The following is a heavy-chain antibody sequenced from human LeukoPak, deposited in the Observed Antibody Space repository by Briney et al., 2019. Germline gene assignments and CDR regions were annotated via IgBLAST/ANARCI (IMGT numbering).Heavy chain of an antibody. V-gene: IGHV4-59*01. Sequence: SETLSLTCTVSGGSISSYYWSWIRQPPGKGLEWIGYIYYSGSTNYNPSLKSRVTISVDTSKNQFSLKLSSVTAADTAVYYCARGRTVRGVIKFYYYMDVWGKGTTVTVSS. D-gene: IGHD3-10*01. J-gene: IGHJ6*03. CDR1: GGSISSYY. CDR2: IYYSGST. CDR3: ARGRTVRGVIKFYYYMDV.